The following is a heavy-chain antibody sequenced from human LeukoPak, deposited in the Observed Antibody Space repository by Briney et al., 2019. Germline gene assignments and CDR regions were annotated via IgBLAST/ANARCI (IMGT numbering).Heavy chain of an antibody. CDR3: ARSTGTTFGFSDY. J-gene: IGHJ4*02. V-gene: IGHV1-2*02. Sequence: ASVKVSCKASGYAFADYYIHWVRQAPGQGLEWVGWINPNSGGTIYAQKFQGRVTMTRDTSISTLCMELSRLRSDDTAVYYCARSTGTTFGFSDYWGPGTLVTVSS. CDR2: INPNSGGT. CDR1: GYAFADYY. D-gene: IGHD3-16*01.